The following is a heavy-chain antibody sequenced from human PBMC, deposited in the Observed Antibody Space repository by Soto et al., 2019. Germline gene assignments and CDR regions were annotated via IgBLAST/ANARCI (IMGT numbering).Heavy chain of an antibody. V-gene: IGHV3-23*01. J-gene: IGHJ4*02. Sequence: EVQLLESGGGLVQPGGSLRLSCAASGFTFSSYAMSWFRQAPGKGLEWASAISGSGGSTYYADSVKGRFTISRDNSKNTLYLQMNSLRAEDTAVYYCANSPELYYFAYWGQGTLGTVSS. CDR3: ANSPELYYFAY. CDR2: ISGSGGST. CDR1: GFTFSSYA. D-gene: IGHD1-7*01.